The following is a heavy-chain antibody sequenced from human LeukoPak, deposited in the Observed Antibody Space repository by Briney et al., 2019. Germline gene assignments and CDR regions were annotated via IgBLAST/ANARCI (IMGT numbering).Heavy chain of an antibody. D-gene: IGHD5-18*01. V-gene: IGHV4-39*01. CDR2: IYYSGST. Sequence: PSETLSLTCTVSGGSISSSSYYWGWIRQPPGKGLEWIGGIYYSGSTYYNPSLKSRVTISVDTSKNQFSLKLSSVTAADTAVYYCARHLGHTAEVDYWGQGTLVTVSS. J-gene: IGHJ4*02. CDR1: GGSISSSSYY. CDR3: ARHLGHTAEVDY.